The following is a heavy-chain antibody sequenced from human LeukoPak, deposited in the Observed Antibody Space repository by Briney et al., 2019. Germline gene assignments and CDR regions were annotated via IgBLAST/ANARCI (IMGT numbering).Heavy chain of an antibody. D-gene: IGHD3-3*01. J-gene: IGHJ4*02. CDR1: GYTFTGYC. V-gene: IGHV1-2*02. CDR2: VNPNSGGT. CDR3: ARGYDFWSGYQH. Sequence: ASVKVSCKASGYTFTGYCMHWVRQAPGQGLEWMGWVNPNSGGTNYAQKFQGRVTMTRDTSISTAYMELSRLRSDDTAVYYCARGYDFWSGYQHWGQGTLVTVSS.